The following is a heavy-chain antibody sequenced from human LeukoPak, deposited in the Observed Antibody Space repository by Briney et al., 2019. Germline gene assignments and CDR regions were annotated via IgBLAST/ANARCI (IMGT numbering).Heavy chain of an antibody. CDR1: GYSISSGYY. Sequence: SETLSLTCTVSGYSISSGYYWGWIRPPPGKGLEWIGSIYHSGSTYYNPSLKSRVTISVDTSKNQFSLKLSSVTAADTAVYYCARLTTVTTGGFDYWGQGTLVTVSS. V-gene: IGHV4-38-2*02. J-gene: IGHJ4*02. D-gene: IGHD4-17*01. CDR2: IYHSGST. CDR3: ARLTTVTTGGFDY.